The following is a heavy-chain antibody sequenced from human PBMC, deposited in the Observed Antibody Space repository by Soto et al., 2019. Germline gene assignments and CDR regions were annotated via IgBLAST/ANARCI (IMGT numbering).Heavy chain of an antibody. Sequence: QVQLVESGGGVVQPGRSLRLSCAASGFTFSSDAMHWVRQAPGKGLEWVAVISYDGSNKYYADSVKGRFTISRDNSKNTLYLQMNSLRAEDTAVYYCARAPFDFWRGWTYVGVSMEFSRGMDVWGQGTTVTVSS. CDR2: ISYDGSNK. V-gene: IGHV3-30-3*01. J-gene: IGHJ6*02. CDR1: GFTFSSDA. CDR3: ARAPFDFWRGWTYVGVSMEFSRGMDV. D-gene: IGHD3-3*01.